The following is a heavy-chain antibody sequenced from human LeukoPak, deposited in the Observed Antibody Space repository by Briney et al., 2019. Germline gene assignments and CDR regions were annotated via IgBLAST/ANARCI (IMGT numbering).Heavy chain of an antibody. D-gene: IGHD4-11*01. CDR1: GFTFSSYW. CDR2: LNSDGSST. J-gene: IGHJ4*02. V-gene: IGHV3-74*01. CDR3: VRGDYSNYDFDY. Sequence: PGGSLRLSCAASGFTFSSYWMHWVRQAPGKGLVWVSRLNSDGSSTRYADSVKGRFTISRDNAKNTLYLQTNSLRVEDTAVYYCVRGDYSNYDFDYWGQGTLVTVSS.